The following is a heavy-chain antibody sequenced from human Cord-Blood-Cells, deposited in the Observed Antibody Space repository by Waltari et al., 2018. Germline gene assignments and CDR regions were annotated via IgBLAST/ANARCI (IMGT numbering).Heavy chain of an antibody. CDR3: VLLEAHHGIVGVKYHDY. Sequence: QLQLQESGPGLVKPSETLSLTCTVSGGSISSSSYYWGWIRQPPEKGLGWIGSIYYSGGTYNNPALKSRVTISLDTSKNQFSLKLSSGTAADTAVYYCVLLEAHHGIVGVKYHDYWGQGTLVTVSS. D-gene: IGHD1-26*01. CDR2: IYYSGGT. V-gene: IGHV4-39*01. CDR1: GGSISSSSYY. J-gene: IGHJ4*02.